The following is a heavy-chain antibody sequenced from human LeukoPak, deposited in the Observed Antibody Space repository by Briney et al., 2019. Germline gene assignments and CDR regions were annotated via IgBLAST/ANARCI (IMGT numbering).Heavy chain of an antibody. D-gene: IGHD6-13*01. CDR1: GGSISSDY. J-gene: IGHJ4*02. CDR3: ARQALYSSSWYEDY. Sequence: SETLSLTCTVSGGSISSDYWSWIRQPPGKGLEWIGRIYTSGSTYYNPSLKSRVTMSVDTSKNQFSLKLSSVTAADTAVYYCARQALYSSSWYEDYWGQGTLVTVSS. CDR2: IYTSGST. V-gene: IGHV4-4*07.